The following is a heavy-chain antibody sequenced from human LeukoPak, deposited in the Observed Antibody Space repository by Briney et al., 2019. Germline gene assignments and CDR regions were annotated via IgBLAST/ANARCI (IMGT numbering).Heavy chain of an antibody. V-gene: IGHV3-21*01. J-gene: IGHJ4*02. Sequence: PGGSLRLSCAASGFTFSSYAMSWVRQAPGKGLEWVSSNSSSSTYIFYADSVKGRFTISRDNAKNSLYLQMNSLRAEDTAVYYCARTLNPLRRTGEPQCYFDYWGQGTLVTVSS. CDR3: ARTLNPLRRTGEPQCYFDY. CDR2: NSSSSTYI. D-gene: IGHD1-14*01. CDR1: GFTFSSYA.